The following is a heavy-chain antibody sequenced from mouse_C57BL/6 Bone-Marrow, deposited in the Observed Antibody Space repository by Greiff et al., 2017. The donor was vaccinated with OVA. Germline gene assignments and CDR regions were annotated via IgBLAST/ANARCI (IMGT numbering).Heavy chain of an antibody. D-gene: IGHD2-3*01. Sequence: QVQLQQPGAELLKPGASVKMSCKASGYTFTSYWMHWVKQRPIQGLEWIGNIDPSDSETHYNQKFKDKATLTVDKSSSTAYMQLSSLTSEDSAVYYCARWDGWSDYWGQGTTLTVSS. V-gene: IGHV1-52*01. CDR3: ARWDGWSDY. J-gene: IGHJ2*01. CDR2: IDPSDSET. CDR1: GYTFTSYW.